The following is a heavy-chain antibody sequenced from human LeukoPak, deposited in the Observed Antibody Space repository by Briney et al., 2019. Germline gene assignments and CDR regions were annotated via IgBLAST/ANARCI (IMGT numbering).Heavy chain of an antibody. J-gene: IGHJ3*01. D-gene: IGHD4-11*01. V-gene: IGHV5-51*01. CDR1: EYNFASFW. CDR2: IYPGDSNT. CDR3: ARRRGPYSSAWHGAFDV. Sequence: GESLKISCRGSEYNFASFWIAWVRQTPGKGLEWMGIIYPGDSNTKYSPSFQGQVTISADKSITTAYLQWNSLKASDTAMYYCARRRGPYSSAWHGAFDVWGQGTMVTVSS.